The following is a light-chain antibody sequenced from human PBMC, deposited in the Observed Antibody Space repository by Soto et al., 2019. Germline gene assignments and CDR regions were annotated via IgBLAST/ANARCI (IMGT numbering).Light chain of an antibody. J-gene: IGLJ1*01. CDR1: SSNIGSNY. CDR3: ATWDDSMSNYV. V-gene: IGLV1-47*01. CDR2: RNN. Sequence: QSALTQPPSASGTPGQRVTISCSGSSSNIGSNYVYWYQHLTGTAPKLLIYRNNQRPSGVPDRFSGSKSGTSASLDISGLRSEDEADYYCATWDDSMSNYVFGTGTKVTVL.